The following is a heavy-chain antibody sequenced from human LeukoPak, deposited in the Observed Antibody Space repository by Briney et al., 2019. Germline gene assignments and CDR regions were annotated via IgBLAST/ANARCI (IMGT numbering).Heavy chain of an antibody. V-gene: IGHV3-74*01. J-gene: IGHJ4*02. CDR1: GFTFSSYW. CDR2: IASDGSST. Sequence: GGSLRLSCAASGFTFSSYWMNWVRQAPGKGLVWVSRIASDGSSTTYADSVKGRFIISRDNAKNSLYLQMNSLRAEDTAMYYCARGRYSGTTYYFDYWGQGTLVTVSS. CDR3: ARGRYSGTTYYFDY. D-gene: IGHD5-12*01.